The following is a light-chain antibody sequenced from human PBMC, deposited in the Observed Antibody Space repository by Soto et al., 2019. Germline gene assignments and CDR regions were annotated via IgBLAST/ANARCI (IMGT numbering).Light chain of an antibody. Sequence: EIVMTQSPATLSVSPGERVTLSCRASQSVNSNLAWYQQKPGQSPRLLIYGASTRATAIPARFSGSGSGTQFTLTISSLQSEDVAVYYCQQYDNWPPLTFGGGTKVELK. J-gene: IGKJ4*01. CDR2: GAS. CDR1: QSVNSN. V-gene: IGKV3-15*01. CDR3: QQYDNWPPLT.